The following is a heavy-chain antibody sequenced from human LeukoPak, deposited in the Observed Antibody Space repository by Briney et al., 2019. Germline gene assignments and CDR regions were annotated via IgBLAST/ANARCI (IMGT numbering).Heavy chain of an antibody. J-gene: IGHJ5*02. D-gene: IGHD3-10*01. CDR1: GYTFTSYD. CDR3: ARGMVRGVIRGNWFDP. V-gene: IGHV1-8*01. Sequence: GASVKVSCKASGYTFTSYDINWVRQATGQGLEWMGWMNPSSGNTGYAQKFQGRVTMTRNTSISTAYMELSSLRSEDTAVYYCARGMVRGVIRGNWFDPWGQGTLVTVSS. CDR2: MNPSSGNT.